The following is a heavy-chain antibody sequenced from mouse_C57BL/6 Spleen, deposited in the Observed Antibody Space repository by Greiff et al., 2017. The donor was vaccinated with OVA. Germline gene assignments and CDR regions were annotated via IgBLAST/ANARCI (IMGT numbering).Heavy chain of an antibody. Sequence: QVQLKESGAELVRPGASVTLSCKASGYTFTDYEMHWVKQTPVHGLEWIGAIDPETGGTAYNQKFKGKAILTADKSSSTAYMELRSLTSEDSAVYYCTREGDGPWFAYWGQGTLVTVSA. V-gene: IGHV1-15*01. D-gene: IGHD2-3*01. CDR1: GYTFTDYE. J-gene: IGHJ3*01. CDR3: TREGDGPWFAY. CDR2: IDPETGGT.